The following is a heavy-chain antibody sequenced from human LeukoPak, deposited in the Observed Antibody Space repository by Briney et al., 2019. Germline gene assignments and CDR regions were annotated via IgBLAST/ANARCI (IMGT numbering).Heavy chain of an antibody. Sequence: GRSLRLSCAASGFTFDDYAMHWVRQAPGKGLEWVSGISWNSGSIGYADSVKGRFTISRDNAKNSLYLQMNSLRAEDTALYYCAKDFTAMVRGGDYWGQGTLVTVSS. CDR2: ISWNSGSI. J-gene: IGHJ4*02. D-gene: IGHD5-18*01. CDR3: AKDFTAMVRGGDY. V-gene: IGHV3-9*01. CDR1: GFTFDDYA.